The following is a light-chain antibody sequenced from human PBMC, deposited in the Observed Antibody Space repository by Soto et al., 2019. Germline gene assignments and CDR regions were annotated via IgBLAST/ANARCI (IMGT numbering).Light chain of an antibody. V-gene: IGKV3-15*01. CDR1: QSVSSN. Sequence: EIVMTQSPATLSVSPGERATLSCRASQSVSSNLAWYQQKPGQAPRILIYGASTSATGIPARFSGSGSGTEFTLTISRLQSEDFAVYCCQQYKNWPPGTFGQGTKVEIK. CDR2: GAS. CDR3: QQYKNWPPGT. J-gene: IGKJ1*01.